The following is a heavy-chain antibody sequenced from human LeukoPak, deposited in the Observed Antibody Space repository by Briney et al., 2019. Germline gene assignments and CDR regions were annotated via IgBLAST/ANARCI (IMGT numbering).Heavy chain of an antibody. J-gene: IGHJ4*02. CDR1: GFTFSSYA. D-gene: IGHD1-26*01. Sequence: GGSLRLSCAASGFTFSSYAMSWVRQAPGKGLEWVSAISGSGGSTYYADSVKGRFTISRDKAKNTLYLQMNSLRAEDTAVYYCARDPNKWELPVDYWGQGTLVTVPS. V-gene: IGHV3-23*01. CDR3: ARDPNKWELPVDY. CDR2: ISGSGGST.